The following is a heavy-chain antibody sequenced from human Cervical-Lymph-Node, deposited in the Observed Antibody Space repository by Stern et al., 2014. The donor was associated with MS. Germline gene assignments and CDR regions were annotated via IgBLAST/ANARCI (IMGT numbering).Heavy chain of an antibody. CDR3: VRRIAKAGIPFDY. CDR1: GYTFTSYY. J-gene: IGHJ4*02. V-gene: IGHV1-46*01. D-gene: IGHD6-19*01. Sequence: VQLEESGTEVKKPGASVNVSCEASGYTFTSYYMHWIRQAPGQGLEWMGVINSSGGTTNYAQKFRGRVTLTRDTSARTVYLELSNLTSEDTAVYYCVRRIAKAGIPFDYWGQGTLVTVSS. CDR2: INSSGGTT.